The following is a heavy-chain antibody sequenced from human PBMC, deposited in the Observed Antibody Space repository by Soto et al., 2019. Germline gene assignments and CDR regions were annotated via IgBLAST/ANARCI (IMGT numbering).Heavy chain of an antibody. CDR3: ASLFGP. D-gene: IGHD3-16*01. CDR1: GGSIINTNW. V-gene: IGHV4-4*02. Sequence: SETLSLTCAVSGGSIINTNWWTWIRQPPGEGLEWIGEIYHSGSTNYSPSLKSRVTISVDKSKNQFSLRLSSVTAADTAVYYCASLFGPWGQGTLVTVS. CDR2: IYHSGST. J-gene: IGHJ5*02.